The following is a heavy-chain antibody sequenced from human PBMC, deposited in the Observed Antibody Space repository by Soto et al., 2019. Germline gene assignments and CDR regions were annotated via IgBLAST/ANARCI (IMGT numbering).Heavy chain of an antibody. D-gene: IGHD6-19*01. V-gene: IGHV1-2*04. CDR3: ARASPQYSSGWYPFDY. CDR1: GYTFTGYY. J-gene: IGHJ4*02. Sequence: QVQLVQSGAEVKKPGASVKVSCKASGYTFTGYYIHWVRQAPGQGLEWMGWINPNSGGTNYAQKLQGWVTMTRDTSISTAYMELGRLRSDDTAVYYCARASPQYSSGWYPFDYWGQGTLVTVSS. CDR2: INPNSGGT.